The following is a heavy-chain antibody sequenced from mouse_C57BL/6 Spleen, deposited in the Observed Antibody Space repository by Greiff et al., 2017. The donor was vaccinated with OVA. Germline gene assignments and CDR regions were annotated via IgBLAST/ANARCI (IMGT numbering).Heavy chain of an antibody. CDR3: ARSNWEYYFDY. CDR1: GYTFTDYN. CDR2: INPNNGGT. D-gene: IGHD4-1*02. V-gene: IGHV1-18*01. Sequence: VQLKESGPELVKPGASVKIPCKASGYTFTDYNMDWVKQSHGKSLEWIGDINPNNGGTIYNQKFKGKATLTVDKSSSTAYMERRSLTSEDTAVYYCARSNWEYYFDYWGQGTTRTVSS. J-gene: IGHJ2*01.